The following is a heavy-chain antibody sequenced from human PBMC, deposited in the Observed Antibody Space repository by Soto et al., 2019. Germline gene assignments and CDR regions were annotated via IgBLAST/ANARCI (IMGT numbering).Heavy chain of an antibody. Sequence: QVQLVQSGAEVKKPGSSLKVSCKASVGTFSTYAFSWVRQAPGQGLEWMGGIIPIFGVVNYAQNFQGRVTITADKSTSTAYMELSSLRSDDTAVYYCARDYGVIPKDYYYSMDVWGQGTTVTVSS. CDR3: ARDYGVIPKDYYYSMDV. D-gene: IGHD3-16*02. J-gene: IGHJ6*02. CDR2: IIPIFGVV. CDR1: VGTFSTYA. V-gene: IGHV1-69*14.